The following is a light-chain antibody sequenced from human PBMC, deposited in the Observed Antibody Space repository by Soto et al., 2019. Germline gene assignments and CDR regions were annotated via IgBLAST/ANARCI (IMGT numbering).Light chain of an antibody. CDR1: QSISSY. CDR2: AAS. CDR3: QQTYDTLFS. J-gene: IGKJ3*01. Sequence: DIQMTQSPSSLSASVGDRVTITCRASQSISSYLNWYQQKPGKAPKLLIYAASSLQSGVPSRFSGSGSGTDFTLTISSLQPEDFATYYCQQTYDTLFSFGPGTTLDLK. V-gene: IGKV1-39*01.